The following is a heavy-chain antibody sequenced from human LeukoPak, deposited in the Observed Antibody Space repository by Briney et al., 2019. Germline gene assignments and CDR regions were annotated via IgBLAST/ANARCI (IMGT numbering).Heavy chain of an antibody. J-gene: IGHJ4*02. CDR3: ARDLGTGYSYGYLVY. D-gene: IGHD5-18*01. V-gene: IGHV3-30*04. CDR1: GFTFSSYA. Sequence: PGGSLRLSCAASGFTFSSYAMHWVRQAPGKGLEWVAVISYDGSNKYYADSVKGRFTISRDNSKNTLYLQMNSLRAEDTAVYYCARDLGTGYSYGYLVYWGQGTLVTVSS. CDR2: ISYDGSNK.